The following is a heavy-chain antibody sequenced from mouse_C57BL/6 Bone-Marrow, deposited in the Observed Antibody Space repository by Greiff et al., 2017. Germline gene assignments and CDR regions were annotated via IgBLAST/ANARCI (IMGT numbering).Heavy chain of an antibody. CDR2: IYPGSGST. V-gene: IGHV1-55*01. CDR1: GYTFTSYW. CDR3: ARDGNYDFDY. J-gene: IGHJ2*01. Sequence: QVQLQQSGAELVKPGASVKMSCKASGYTFTSYWITWVKQRPGQGLAWIGDIYPGSGSTNYNEKFKSKATLTVDTSSSTAYMQLSSLTSEDSAVYYCARDGNYDFDYWGQGTTLTVSS. D-gene: IGHD2-1*01.